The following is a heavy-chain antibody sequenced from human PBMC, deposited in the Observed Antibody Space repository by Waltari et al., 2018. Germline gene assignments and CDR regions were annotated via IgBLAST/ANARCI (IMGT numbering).Heavy chain of an antibody. V-gene: IGHV3-9*01. CDR2: ISYNSGGA. J-gene: IGHJ3*01. CDR3: VKDIGSGAYFAAYGYFDAFGS. D-gene: IGHD4-17*01. Sequence: EIHLVESGGGLVRPGRSLRLSCAGPGFSFDDYAMHWVRQRPGKGLEWVAGISYNSGGAGYADLVKGRFSISRDNANKSLVLQMNNLRPEDTASYYCVKDIGSGAYFAAYGYFDAFGSWGQGALVTVSS. CDR1: GFSFDDYA.